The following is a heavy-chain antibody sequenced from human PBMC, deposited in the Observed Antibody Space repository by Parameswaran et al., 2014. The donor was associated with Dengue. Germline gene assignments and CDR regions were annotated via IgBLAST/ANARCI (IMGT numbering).Heavy chain of an antibody. V-gene: IGHV1-69*02. CDR2: IIPILGIA. J-gene: IGHJ6*02. CDR3: ASATLGDYASSQHYYYGMDV. D-gene: IGHD4-17*01. Sequence: WVRQAPGQGLEWMGRIIPILGIANYAQKFQGRVTITADKSTSTAYMELSSLRSEDTAVYYCASATLGDYASSQHYYYGMDVWGQGTTVTVSS.